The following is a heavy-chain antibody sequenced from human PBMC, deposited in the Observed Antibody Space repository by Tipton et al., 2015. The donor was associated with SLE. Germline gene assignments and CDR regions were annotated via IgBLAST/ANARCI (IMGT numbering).Heavy chain of an antibody. CDR2: VNPSGGRT. CDR3: ARGRWLQLRGDAFDI. Sequence: QSGAEVKKPGASVKVSCKASGYTFTRYYMHWVRQAPGQGLEWMGIVNPSGGRTSYAQKLQGRVTMTRDTSTSTVYMELSSLRSEDTAVYYCARGRWLQLRGDAFDIWGQGTMVTVSS. J-gene: IGHJ3*02. V-gene: IGHV1-46*01. CDR1: GYTFTRYY. D-gene: IGHD5-24*01.